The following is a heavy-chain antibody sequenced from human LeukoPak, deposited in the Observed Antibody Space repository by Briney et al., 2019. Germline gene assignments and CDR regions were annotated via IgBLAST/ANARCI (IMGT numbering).Heavy chain of an antibody. V-gene: IGHV3-30-3*01. CDR3: ARYRNQNSSRGNYYYYGMDV. J-gene: IGHJ6*02. CDR1: GFTFSSYA. CDR2: ISYDGSNE. D-gene: IGHD6-13*01. Sequence: GRSLRLSCAASGFTFSSYAMHWVRQAPGKGLEWVAVISYDGSNEYYEDSVKGRVTISRDKSKNRLYLQMNSLRAEDTAVYYCARYRNQNSSRGNYYYYGMDVWGQGTTVTVSS.